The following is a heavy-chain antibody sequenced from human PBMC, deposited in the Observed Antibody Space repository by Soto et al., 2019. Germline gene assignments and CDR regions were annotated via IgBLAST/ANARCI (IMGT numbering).Heavy chain of an antibody. D-gene: IGHD2-21*01. V-gene: IGHV4-31*03. CDR3: AASCVACGGFNYYGMDV. CDR2: IYYSGTT. Sequence: SETLSLTCTVSGGSISSGGYYWYWIRQHPGKGLEWIGYIYYSGTTYYNPSLKSRVTISVDTSKNQFSLKLCSVTAADTAVYYCAASCVACGGFNYYGMDVWGQGTTVTVSS. CDR1: GGSISSGGYY. J-gene: IGHJ6*02.